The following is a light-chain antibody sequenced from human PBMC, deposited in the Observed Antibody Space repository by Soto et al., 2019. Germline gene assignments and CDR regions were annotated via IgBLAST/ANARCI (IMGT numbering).Light chain of an antibody. V-gene: IGLV1-40*01. J-gene: IGLJ1*01. Sequence: QAVVTQPPSVSGAPGQRVTISCTGGSSNIGAGYDVHWYQQLPGTAPKLIIYGNTNRPSGVPDRFSGSKSGTSASLAITGLQAEDEADFYCQPYDSRRSGSIFGTGTQLTVL. CDR2: GNT. CDR1: SSNIGAGYD. CDR3: QPYDSRRSGSI.